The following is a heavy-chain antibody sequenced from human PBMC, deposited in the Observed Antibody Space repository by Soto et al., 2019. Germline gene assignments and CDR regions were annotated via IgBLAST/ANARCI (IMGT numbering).Heavy chain of an antibody. Sequence: PGGSRRLSCSASGFTFSSYAMHWVRQAPGKGLGYVSTISRNGVSRDYPDSVKCRFTISRDKSKNTLYLQMSSLRAEDTAVYYCSVVVVPAAIINWSDPWGQRTVVTGSS. CDR3: SVVVVPAAIINWSDP. J-gene: IGHJ5*02. CDR1: GFTFSSYA. D-gene: IGHD2-2*01. CDR2: ISRNGVSR. V-gene: IGHV3-64D*06.